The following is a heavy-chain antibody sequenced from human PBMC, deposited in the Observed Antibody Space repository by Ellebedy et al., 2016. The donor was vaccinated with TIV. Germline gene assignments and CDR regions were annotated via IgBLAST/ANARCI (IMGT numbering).Heavy chain of an antibody. J-gene: IGHJ4*02. Sequence: GESLKISXAASGFSFSSYNMNWVRQAPGKGLEWISYITRSSETIYYAGSVKGRFTLTRDNSKNTLFLQMNSLRVEDTAVYYCAKEGELVAGTDGYFESWGQGTLVTVSS. CDR2: ITRSSETI. D-gene: IGHD6-19*01. CDR3: AKEGELVAGTDGYFES. V-gene: IGHV3-48*04. CDR1: GFSFSSYN.